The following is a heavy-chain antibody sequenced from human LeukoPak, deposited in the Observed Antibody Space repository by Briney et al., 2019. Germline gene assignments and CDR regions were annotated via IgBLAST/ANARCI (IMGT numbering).Heavy chain of an antibody. CDR1: GGSFSGYY. V-gene: IGHV4-34*01. D-gene: IGHD6-6*01. J-gene: IGHJ4*02. CDR3: ARFGTSSSRFFDQ. Sequence: PSETLSLTCAVYGGSFSGYYWSWIRQPPGKGLEWIGEINHSGSTNYNPSLKSRVTIALDTSKNQFSLKLNSVTAADTAVYYCARFGTSSSRFFDQWGQGTLVTVSS. CDR2: INHSGST.